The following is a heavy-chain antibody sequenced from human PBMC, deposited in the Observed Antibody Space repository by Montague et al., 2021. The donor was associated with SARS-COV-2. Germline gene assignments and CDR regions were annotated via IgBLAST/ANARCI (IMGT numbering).Heavy chain of an antibody. CDR3: ARALFSRRGVYITTYYYSYCMDV. Sequence: SETLSLTCAVYGGSLSGSYWSWIRQSPGKGLELIGEVNHSGVTNYNPSLKSRVAISVDTSKNQFSLKLNSVTAADTAVYYCARALFSRRGVYITTYYYSYCMDVWGKGTTVTVSS. CDR2: VNHSGVT. CDR1: GGSLSGSY. D-gene: IGHD3-10*01. J-gene: IGHJ6*03. V-gene: IGHV4-34*01.